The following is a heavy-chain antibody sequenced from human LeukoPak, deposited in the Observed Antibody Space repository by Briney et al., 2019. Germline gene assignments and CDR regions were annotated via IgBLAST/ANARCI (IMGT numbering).Heavy chain of an antibody. Sequence: SETLSLTCTVSGGSISSGGYYWSWIRQHPGKGLEWIGYIYYSGSTYYNPSLKSRVTISVDMSKNQFSLKLSSVTAADTAVYYCARVNRDDYYDSSGYYYFDYWGQGTLVTVSS. CDR1: GGSISSGGYY. CDR3: ARVNRDDYYDSSGYYYFDY. V-gene: IGHV4-31*03. J-gene: IGHJ4*02. D-gene: IGHD3-22*01. CDR2: IYYSGST.